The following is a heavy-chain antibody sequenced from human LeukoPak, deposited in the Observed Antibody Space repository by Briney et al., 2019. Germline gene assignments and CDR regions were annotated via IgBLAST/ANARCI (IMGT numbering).Heavy chain of an antibody. CDR1: RGTFSSYA. Sequence: GGSVKVSCKASRGTFSSYAISWVRQAPGQGLEWMGRIIPIFGTANYAQKFQGRVTITTDESTSTAYMELSSLRSEDTAVYYCARVTYYYDSSGYYHDAFDIWGQGTMVTVSS. CDR2: IIPIFGTA. D-gene: IGHD3-22*01. J-gene: IGHJ3*02. V-gene: IGHV1-69*05. CDR3: ARVTYYYDSSGYYHDAFDI.